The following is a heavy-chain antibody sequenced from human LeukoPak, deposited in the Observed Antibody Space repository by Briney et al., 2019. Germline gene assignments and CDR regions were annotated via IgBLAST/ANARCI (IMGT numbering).Heavy chain of an antibody. V-gene: IGHV4-4*07. Sequence: PSETLSLTCTVSGGSISSYYWSWIRQPAGKGLEWIGRIYTSGSTNYNPSLKSRVTMSVDTSKNQFSLKLSSVTAADTAVYYCARDTPYCSGGSCYSWWYFDLWGRGTLVTVSS. D-gene: IGHD2-15*01. CDR1: GGSISSYY. CDR2: IYTSGST. CDR3: ARDTPYCSGGSCYSWWYFDL. J-gene: IGHJ2*01.